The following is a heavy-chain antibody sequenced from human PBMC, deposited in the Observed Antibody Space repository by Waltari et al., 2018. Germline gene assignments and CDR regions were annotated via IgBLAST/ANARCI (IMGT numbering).Heavy chain of an antibody. V-gene: IGHV4-34*01. D-gene: IGHD3-22*01. Sequence: QVHLQQWGAGPLKPSETLSLTCAVYGGSFRGLYWSWIPQPPGKGLEWIGQIDHNEDTTYNPSLKDRVTISLDTSKRKFSLTLTSVTAADTAVYYCASTPLFYYDTSGYYFWGQGAPVTVSS. CDR3: ASTPLFYYDTSGYYF. CDR1: GGSFRGLY. CDR2: IDHNEDT. J-gene: IGHJ4*02.